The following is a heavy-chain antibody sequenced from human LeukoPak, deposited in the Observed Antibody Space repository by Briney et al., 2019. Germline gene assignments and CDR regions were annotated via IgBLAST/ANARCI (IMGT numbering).Heavy chain of an antibody. V-gene: IGHV3-48*03. Sequence: GGSLRLSCAASGFTFSNYEINWVRQAPGKGLEWLSYISSSGSTMYYADSLKGRFTISRDNARSSLYLQMNSLRAEDTAIYFCARLFGGVTTFDYWGQGALVTVSS. CDR3: ARLFGGVTTFDY. D-gene: IGHD2-8*02. J-gene: IGHJ4*02. CDR1: GFTFSNYE. CDR2: ISSSGSTM.